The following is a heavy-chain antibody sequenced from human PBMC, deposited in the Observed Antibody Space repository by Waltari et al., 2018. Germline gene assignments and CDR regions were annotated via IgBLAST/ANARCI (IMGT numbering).Heavy chain of an antibody. D-gene: IGHD3-10*01. CDR2: ISWDGGST. V-gene: IGHV3-43D*04. CDR1: GFTFDDYA. Sequence: EVQLVESGGVVVQPGGSLRLSCAASGFTFDDYAMHWVRQAPGKGLEWVSLISWDGGSTYYADSVKGRFTISRDNSKNALYLQMNSLRAEDTALYYCAKGMVQGVIGYYFDYWGQGTLVTVSS. J-gene: IGHJ4*02. CDR3: AKGMVQGVIGYYFDY.